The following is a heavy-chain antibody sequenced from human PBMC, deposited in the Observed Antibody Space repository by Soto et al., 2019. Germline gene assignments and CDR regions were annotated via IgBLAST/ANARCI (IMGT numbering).Heavy chain of an antibody. J-gene: IGHJ5*02. D-gene: IGHD6-13*01. CDR2: ISAYNGNT. CDR3: ARDLYLIAAAAPVGFDP. V-gene: IGHV1-18*01. CDR1: GYTFTSYG. Sequence: QVQLVQSGAEVKKPGASVKVSCEASGYTFTSYGISWVRQAPGQGLEWMGWISAYNGNTNYAQKLQGRVTMTTDTSTSTAYMELRSLRSDDTAVYYCARDLYLIAAAAPVGFDPWGQGTLVTVSS.